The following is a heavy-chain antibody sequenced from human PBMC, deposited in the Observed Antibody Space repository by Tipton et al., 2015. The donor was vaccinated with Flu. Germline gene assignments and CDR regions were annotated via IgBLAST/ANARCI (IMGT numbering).Heavy chain of an antibody. Sequence: SLRLSCAASGFTFSSYEMNWVRQAPGKGLEWVSYISSSGSTIYYADSVKGRFTISRDNAKNSLYLQMNSLRAEDTAVYYCARALYYDSSGRIPLDAFDIWGQGTMVTVSS. CDR3: ARALYYDSSGRIPLDAFDI. CDR2: ISSSGSTI. V-gene: IGHV3-48*03. CDR1: GFTFSSYE. J-gene: IGHJ3*02. D-gene: IGHD3-22*01.